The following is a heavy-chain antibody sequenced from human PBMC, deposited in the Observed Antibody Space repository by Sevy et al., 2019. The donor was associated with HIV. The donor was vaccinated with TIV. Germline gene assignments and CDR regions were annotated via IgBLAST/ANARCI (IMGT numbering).Heavy chain of an antibody. V-gene: IGHV3-21*01. CDR1: GFTFSSYY. D-gene: IGHD7-27*01. Sequence: GGSLRLSCAASGFTFSSYYMNWVRQAPGKWLEWVSSVSGLSNYIYYADSVKGRFTISRDNAKDSLYLQMNSLRAEDTAIYYCARRLINWDGVDVWGQGTTVTVSS. CDR2: VSGLSNYI. CDR3: ARRLINWDGVDV. J-gene: IGHJ6*02.